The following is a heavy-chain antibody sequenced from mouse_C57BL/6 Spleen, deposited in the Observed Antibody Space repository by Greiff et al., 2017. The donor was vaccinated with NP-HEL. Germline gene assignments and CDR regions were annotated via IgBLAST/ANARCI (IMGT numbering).Heavy chain of an antibody. V-gene: IGHV1-64*01. D-gene: IGHD1-1*01. Sequence: QVQLKQPGAELVKPGASVKLSCKASGYTFTSYWMHWVKQRPGQGLEWIGMIHPNSGSTNYNEKFKSKATLTVDKSSSTAYMQLSSLTSEDSAVYYCARGITTVVDPLFAYWGQGTLVTVSA. CDR3: ARGITTVVDPLFAY. CDR1: GYTFTSYW. CDR2: IHPNSGST. J-gene: IGHJ3*01.